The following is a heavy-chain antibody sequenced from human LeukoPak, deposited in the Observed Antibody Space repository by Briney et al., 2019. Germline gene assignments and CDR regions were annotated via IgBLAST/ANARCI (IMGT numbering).Heavy chain of an antibody. D-gene: IGHD2-21*01. Sequence: SVKVSSKASGGTFTSYAISWVRQAPGQGLEWMGGIIPIFGTANYAQKFQGRVTITADESTSTAYMELSSLRSEDTAVYYCARGEGGDNHYFDYWGQGTLVTVSS. J-gene: IGHJ4*02. V-gene: IGHV1-69*13. CDR3: ARGEGGDNHYFDY. CDR1: GGTFTSYA. CDR2: IIPIFGTA.